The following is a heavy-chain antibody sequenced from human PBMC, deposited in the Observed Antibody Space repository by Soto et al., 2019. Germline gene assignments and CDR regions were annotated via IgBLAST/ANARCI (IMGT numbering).Heavy chain of an antibody. CDR1: GFTFSSYA. CDR2: ISGSGGST. D-gene: IGHD6-13*01. J-gene: IGHJ4*02. V-gene: IGHV3-23*01. CDR3: AKSGGIAAAVTPLVH. Sequence: EVQLLESGGGLVQPGGSLRLSCAASGFTFSSYAMSWVRHAPGKGLEWVSAISGSGGSTYYADSVKGRFTISRDNSKNTLYLQMNSLRAEDTAGYYCAKSGGIAAAVTPLVHWGQGTRVTVSS.